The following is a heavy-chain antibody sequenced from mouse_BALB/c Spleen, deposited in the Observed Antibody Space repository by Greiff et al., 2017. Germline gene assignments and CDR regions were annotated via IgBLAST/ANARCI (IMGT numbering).Heavy chain of an antibody. CDR2: ISSGGSYT. CDR1: GFTFSSYA. D-gene: IGHD4-1*01. CDR3: ASTGTWFAY. V-gene: IGHV5-9-4*01. J-gene: IGHJ3*01. Sequence: EVKLQESGGGLVKPGGSLKLSCAASGFTFSSYAMSWVRQSPEKRLEWVAEISSGGSYTYYPDTVTGRFTISRDNAKNTLYLEMSSLRSEDTAMYYCASTGTWFAYWGQGTLVTVSA.